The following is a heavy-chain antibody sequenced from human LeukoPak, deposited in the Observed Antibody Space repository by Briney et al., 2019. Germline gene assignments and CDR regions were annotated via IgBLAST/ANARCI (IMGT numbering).Heavy chain of an antibody. CDR1: GFTFSSYA. J-gene: IGHJ5*02. D-gene: IGHD6-19*01. V-gene: IGHV3-30-3*01. CDR2: ISYDGSNK. CDR3: ARESIAVAGVNWFDP. Sequence: GGSLRLSCAASGFTFSSYAMHWVRQAPGKGLEWVAVISYDGSNKYYADSVKGRFTISRDNSKNTLYLQMNSLRAEDTAVYYCARESIAVAGVNWFDPWGQGTLVTVSS.